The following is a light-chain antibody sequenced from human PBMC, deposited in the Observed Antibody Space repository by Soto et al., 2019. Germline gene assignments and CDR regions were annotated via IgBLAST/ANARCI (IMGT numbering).Light chain of an antibody. Sequence: QSALAQPASVSGSPGQSITISCTGTSSDVGAYDYVSWYQQHTDKAPKLFIYEVSNRPSGVSDRFSVSKSVNTAILTISGLQAEDEADYYCSSYTSSSTRVFGTGTKLTVL. V-gene: IGLV2-14*03. CDR3: SSYTSSSTRV. J-gene: IGLJ1*01. CDR1: SSDVGAYDY. CDR2: EVS.